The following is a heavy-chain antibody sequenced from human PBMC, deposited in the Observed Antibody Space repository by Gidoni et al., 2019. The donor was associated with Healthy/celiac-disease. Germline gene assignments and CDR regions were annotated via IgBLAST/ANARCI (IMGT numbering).Heavy chain of an antibody. Sequence: EVQLVESGGGLVKPGGSLRLSCAASGFTFSSYSMSWVRQAPGKGLAWVSSISSSSSYIYYADSVKGRFTISRDNAKNSLYLQMNSLRAEDTAVYYCARVPTSTTVTTHRISPCGFRCVWGQGTTVTVSS. J-gene: IGHJ6*02. CDR1: GFTFSSYS. V-gene: IGHV3-21*01. CDR2: ISSSSSYI. D-gene: IGHD4-17*01. CDR3: ARVPTSTTVTTHRISPCGFRCV.